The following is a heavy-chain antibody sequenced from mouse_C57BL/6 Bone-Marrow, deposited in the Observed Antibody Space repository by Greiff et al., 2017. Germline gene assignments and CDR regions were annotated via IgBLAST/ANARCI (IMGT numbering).Heavy chain of an antibody. CDR1: GYTFTDYY. V-gene: IGHV1-76*01. D-gene: IGHD1-2*01. J-gene: IGHJ2*01. CDR3: ARRGITTADY. Sequence: QVHVKQSGAELVRPGASVKLSCKASGYTFTDYYINWVKQRPGQGLEWIARIYPGSGNPYYNEKFKGKATLTAEKSSSTAYMQLSSLTSEDSAVYFCARRGITTADYWGQGTALTVSS. CDR2: IYPGSGNP.